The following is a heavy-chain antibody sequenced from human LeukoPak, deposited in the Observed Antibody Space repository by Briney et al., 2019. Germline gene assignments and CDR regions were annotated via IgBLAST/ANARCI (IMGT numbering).Heavy chain of an antibody. Sequence: PSETLSLTCTVSGGSISSSSYYWGWIRQPPGKGLEWIGSIYYSGSTYYNPSLKSRVTISVDTSKNPFSLKLSSVTAADTAVYYCARRPSPYYDFWSGYRHFDYWGQGTLVTVSS. V-gene: IGHV4-39*01. CDR1: GGSISSSSYY. J-gene: IGHJ4*02. CDR3: ARRPSPYYDFWSGYRHFDY. CDR2: IYYSGST. D-gene: IGHD3-3*01.